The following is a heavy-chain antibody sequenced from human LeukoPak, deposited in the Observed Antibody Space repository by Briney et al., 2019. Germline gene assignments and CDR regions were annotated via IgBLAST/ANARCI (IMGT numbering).Heavy chain of an antibody. Sequence: ASVKVSCKASGGTFSSYAISWVRQAPGQGLEWMGGIIPIFGTANYAQKFQGRVTITADESTSTAYMELSSLRSEDTAVYYCARAGYSYGYCFDYWGQGTLVTVSS. V-gene: IGHV1-69*13. CDR1: GGTFSSYA. CDR3: ARAGYSYGYCFDY. CDR2: IIPIFGTA. J-gene: IGHJ4*02. D-gene: IGHD5-18*01.